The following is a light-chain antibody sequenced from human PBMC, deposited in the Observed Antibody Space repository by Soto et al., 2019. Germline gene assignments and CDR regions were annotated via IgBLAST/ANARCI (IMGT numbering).Light chain of an antibody. V-gene: IGKV3-20*01. CDR3: QQYGSSPPWT. CDR2: RAS. J-gene: IGKJ1*01. CDR1: ESVSSSY. Sequence: ELVLTQSPGTLSLSPGERATLSCRASESVSSSYLAWYQQKPGQAPRLLIFRASSRATGTPDRFSGSGSGTGFTLTICRLEPEDFAVYYCQQYGSSPPWTFGQGTEVEI.